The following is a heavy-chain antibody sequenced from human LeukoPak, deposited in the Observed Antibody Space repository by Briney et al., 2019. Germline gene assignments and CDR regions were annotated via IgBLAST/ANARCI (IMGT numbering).Heavy chain of an antibody. CDR3: ARDSFYYYDSSGAMDY. J-gene: IGHJ4*02. CDR1: GFTLSSYS. D-gene: IGHD3-22*01. Sequence: GGSLRLSCAASGFTLSSYSMNWVRQAPGKGLEWVSYISSSSSTIYYADSVKGRFTISRDNAKNSLYLQMNSLRAEDTAVYYCARDSFYYYDSSGAMDYWGQGTLVTVSS. CDR2: ISSSSSTI. V-gene: IGHV3-48*01.